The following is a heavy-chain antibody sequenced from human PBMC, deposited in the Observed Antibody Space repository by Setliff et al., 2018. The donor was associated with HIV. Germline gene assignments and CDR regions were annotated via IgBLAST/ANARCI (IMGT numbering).Heavy chain of an antibody. CDR3: AKNARDYYYYYMDV. Sequence: PGGSLRLSCAASRFTFSSYGMHWVRQAPGKGLEWVTFIRYDGSDKYYADSVKGRFTISRDNSKNTLYLQMNSLRTEDTAVYYCAKNARDYYYYYMDVWGKGTTVTVSS. CDR2: IRYDGSDK. CDR1: RFTFSSYG. V-gene: IGHV3-30*02. J-gene: IGHJ6*03.